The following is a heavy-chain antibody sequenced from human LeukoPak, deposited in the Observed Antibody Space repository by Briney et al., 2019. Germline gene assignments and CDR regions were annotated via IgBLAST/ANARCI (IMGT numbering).Heavy chain of an antibody. CDR1: GFAFSDSW. V-gene: IGHV3-74*01. J-gene: IGHJ1*01. CDR2: ISPDGTVT. CDR3: ARDVGFSPDR. D-gene: IGHD1-14*01. Sequence: GGSLRLSCVASGFAFSDSWMHWVRQTPGKGLVWVSHISPDGTVTNYADFVKGRFIISRDNAKNTVFLQINSLRAEDTSVYFCARDVGFSPDRWGQGTLVTVSS.